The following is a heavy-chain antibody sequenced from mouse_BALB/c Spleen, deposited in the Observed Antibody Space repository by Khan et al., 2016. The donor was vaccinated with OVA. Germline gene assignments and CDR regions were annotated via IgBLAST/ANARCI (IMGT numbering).Heavy chain of an antibody. Sequence: LEESGPELKKPGETVRISCKASGYTFTTAGMQWVQKMPGKGLKWIGWINTHSGVPKYAEDFKGRFAFSLETSASTVYLQITNLTNEDTATYFWARGGAAFYRNDGGAMDYWGQGTSVTVSS. CDR3: ARGGAAFYRNDGGAMDY. V-gene: IGHV9-4*02. D-gene: IGHD2-14*01. J-gene: IGHJ4*01. CDR1: GYTFTTAG. CDR2: INTHSGVP.